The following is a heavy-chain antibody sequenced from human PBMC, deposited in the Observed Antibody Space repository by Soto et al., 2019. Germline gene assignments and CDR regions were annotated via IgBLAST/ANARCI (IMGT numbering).Heavy chain of an antibody. D-gene: IGHD2-2*01. CDR1: CCSVNRGSYY. Sequence: SATLSLTFTVSCCSVNRGSYYLSWVRQPPGKGLEWIGYIYYSGSTNYNPSLKSRVTISVDTSKNQFSLKLSSVTAADTAVYYCARIIVVVPAAHLLFDPWGKGTLVTVSS. CDR3: ARIIVVVPAAHLLFDP. V-gene: IGHV4-61*01. CDR2: IYYSGST. J-gene: IGHJ5*02.